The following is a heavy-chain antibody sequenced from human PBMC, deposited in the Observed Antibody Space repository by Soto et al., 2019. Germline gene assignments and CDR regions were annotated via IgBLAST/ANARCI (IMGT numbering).Heavy chain of an antibody. CDR3: ARGVGSRSWYPVEASDI. CDR2: MNPNSGNT. D-gene: IGHD6-13*01. Sequence: ASVKVSCKASGYAFTSYDINWVRQATGQGLEWMGWMNPNSGNTGYAQKFQGRVTMTRNTSISTAYMELSSLRSEDTAVYYCARGVGSRSWYPVEASDIWGQGTMVTVSS. V-gene: IGHV1-8*01. CDR1: GYAFTSYD. J-gene: IGHJ3*02.